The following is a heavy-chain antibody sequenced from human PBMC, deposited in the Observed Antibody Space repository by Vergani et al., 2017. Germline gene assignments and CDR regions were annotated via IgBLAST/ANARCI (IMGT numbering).Heavy chain of an antibody. V-gene: IGHV4-39*07. Sequence: QLQLQESGPGLVKPSETLSLTCTVSGGSISSSSYYWGWIRQPPGKGLEWIGSIYYSGSTYYNPSLKSRVTISVATSKNQFSLKLSSVTAADTAVYYCAGVKGDANWFDPWGQGTLVTVSS. CDR1: GGSISSSSYY. CDR3: AGVKGDANWFDP. CDR2: IYYSGST. J-gene: IGHJ5*02. D-gene: IGHD3-16*01.